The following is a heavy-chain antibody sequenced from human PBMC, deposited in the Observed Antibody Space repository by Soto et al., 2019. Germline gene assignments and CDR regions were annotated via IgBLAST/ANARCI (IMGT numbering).Heavy chain of an antibody. CDR1: GGSISSGDYY. D-gene: IGHD2-15*01. CDR3: ASYHCSGGSCYPFNWFDP. J-gene: IGHJ5*02. V-gene: IGHV4-30-4*01. Sequence: SETLSLTYTVSGGSISSGDYYWSWIRQPPGKGLEWIGYIYYSGSTYYNPSLKSRVTISVDTSKNQFSLKLSSVTAADTAVYYCASYHCSGGSCYPFNWFDPWGQGTLVTVSS. CDR2: IYYSGST.